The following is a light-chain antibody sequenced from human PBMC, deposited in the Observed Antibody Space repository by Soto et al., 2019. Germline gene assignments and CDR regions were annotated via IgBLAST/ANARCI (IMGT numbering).Light chain of an antibody. Sequence: EIVMTQSPGTLSLSPGEAATLSCRASQSVSGSYLAWYQQKPGQAPRLVIYDASTRATGIPDRFRGSGSGTDLTLTISNVQSEDFAVYYCQQSNNWPWTFGQGTKVDIK. CDR3: QQSNNWPWT. V-gene: IGKV3D-20*02. CDR1: QSVSGSY. CDR2: DAS. J-gene: IGKJ1*01.